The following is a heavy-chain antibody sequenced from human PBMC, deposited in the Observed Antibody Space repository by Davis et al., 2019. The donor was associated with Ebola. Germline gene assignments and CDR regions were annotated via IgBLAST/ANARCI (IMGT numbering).Heavy chain of an antibody. CDR1: AYTFTTYP. J-gene: IGHJ4*02. V-gene: IGHV7-4-1*02. Sequence: ASLKISCNASAYTFTTYPMNWVRQAPGQGLEWMGWINTNTGNPTYAQGFTGRFVFSLDTSVSTAYLQISSLKAEATAVYYCARGRLLFDYWGQGTLVTVSS. CDR2: INTNTGNP. D-gene: IGHD2-15*01. CDR3: ARGRLLFDY.